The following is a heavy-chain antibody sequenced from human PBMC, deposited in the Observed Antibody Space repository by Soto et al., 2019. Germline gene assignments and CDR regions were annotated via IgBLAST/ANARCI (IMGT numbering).Heavy chain of an antibody. CDR2: ISSGGGRI. D-gene: IGHD5-12*01. CDR1: GFTFSSYA. J-gene: IGHJ4*02. CDR3: AKAPHASDYAGRGFDF. Sequence: EVQLLESGGGLEQPGGSLRLSCAASGFTFSSYAMGWVRQAPGKGLEWVSAISSGGGRIYYADSVKGRFTISRDNSKNTLYLQMNSLRAEDTAVFYCAKAPHASDYAGRGFDFWGQGTLLTVSS. V-gene: IGHV3-23*01.